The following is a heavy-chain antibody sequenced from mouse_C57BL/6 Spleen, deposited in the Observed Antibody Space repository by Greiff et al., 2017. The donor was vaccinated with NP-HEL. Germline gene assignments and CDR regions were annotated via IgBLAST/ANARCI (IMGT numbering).Heavy chain of an antibody. CDR3: ARWGTTVVERYFDV. J-gene: IGHJ1*03. D-gene: IGHD1-1*01. V-gene: IGHV1-81*01. Sequence: QVQLKQSGAELARPGASVKLSCKASGYTFTSYGISWVKQRTGQGLEWIGEIYPRSGNTYYNEKFKGKATLTADKSSSTAYMELRSLTSEDSAVYFCARWGTTVVERYFDVWGTGTTVTVSS. CDR2: IYPRSGNT. CDR1: GYTFTSYG.